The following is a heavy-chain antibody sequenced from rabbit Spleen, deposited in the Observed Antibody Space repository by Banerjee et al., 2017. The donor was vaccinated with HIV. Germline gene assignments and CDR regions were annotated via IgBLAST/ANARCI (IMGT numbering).Heavy chain of an antibody. Sequence: QEQLEESGGDLVQPEGSLTLTCTASGFSFSSSYYMCWVRQAPGKGLEWIACIYAGSTGTTYYASWAKGRFTISKTSSTTVTLQMTSLTAADTATYFCASNSDSTMRSKLWGQGTLVTVS. D-gene: IGHD2-1*01. CDR3: ASNSDSTMRSKL. V-gene: IGHV1S45*01. CDR2: IYAGSTGTT. CDR1: GFSFSSSYY. J-gene: IGHJ4*01.